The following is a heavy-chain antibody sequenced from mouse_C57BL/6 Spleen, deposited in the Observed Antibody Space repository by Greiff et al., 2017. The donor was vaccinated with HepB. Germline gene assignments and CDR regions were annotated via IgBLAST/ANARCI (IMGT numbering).Heavy chain of an antibody. D-gene: IGHD1-1*01. V-gene: IGHV5-4*01. J-gene: IGHJ1*03. CDR2: ISDGGSYT. CDR3: ARGHYYGSSYWYFDV. Sequence: EVQVVESGGGLVKPGGSLKLSCAASGFTFSSYAMSWVRQTPEKRLEWVATISDGGSYTYYPDNVKGRFTISRDNAKNNLYLQMSHLKSEDTAMYYCARGHYYGSSYWYFDVWGTGTTVTVSS. CDR1: GFTFSSYA.